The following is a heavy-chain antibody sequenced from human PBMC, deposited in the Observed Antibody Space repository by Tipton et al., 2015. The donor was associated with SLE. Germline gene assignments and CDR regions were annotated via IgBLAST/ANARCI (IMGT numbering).Heavy chain of an antibody. CDR3: ARGGVGGYDYFDY. CDR2: IGYRGNT. D-gene: IGHD5-12*01. Sequence: QHPGKGLEWIGHIGYRGNTDFNPSLKSRLTMSVDTSKNQFSLRLTSVTAVDTAVYFCARGGVGGYDYFDYWGQGILVTVSS. V-gene: IGHV4-31*02. J-gene: IGHJ4*02.